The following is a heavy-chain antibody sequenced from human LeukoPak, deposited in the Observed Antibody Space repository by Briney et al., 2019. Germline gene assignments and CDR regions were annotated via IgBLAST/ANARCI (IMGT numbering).Heavy chain of an antibody. CDR3: ARDLGYYDSSGLYGY. CDR2: IIPIFGTA. D-gene: IGHD3-22*01. CDR1: GGTFSSYA. J-gene: IGHJ4*02. Sequence: SVNVSCKASGGTFSSYAISWVRQAPGQGLEWMGGIIPIFGTANYAQKFQGRVTITTDESTSTAYMELSSLRSEDTAVYYCARDLGYYDSSGLYGYWGQGTLVTVSS. V-gene: IGHV1-69*05.